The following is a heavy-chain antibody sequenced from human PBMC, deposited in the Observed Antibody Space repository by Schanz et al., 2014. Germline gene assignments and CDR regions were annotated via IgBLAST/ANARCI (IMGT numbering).Heavy chain of an antibody. CDR2: ISGSGGDT. Sequence: VQLLESGGGLVQPGGSLKLSCSASGFTFSSYAMSWVRQAPGKGLEWVSAISGSGGDTYYADSVKGRFTISRDSSKNTLFLQMNSLRPEDTALYFCARDEGRDGYNLAFDVWGQGTLVTVSS. D-gene: IGHD5-12*01. V-gene: IGHV3-23*01. CDR1: GFTFSSYA. CDR3: ARDEGRDGYNLAFDV. J-gene: IGHJ3*01.